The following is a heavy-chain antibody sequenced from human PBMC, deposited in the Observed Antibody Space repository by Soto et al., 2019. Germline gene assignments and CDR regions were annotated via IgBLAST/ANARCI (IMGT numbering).Heavy chain of an antibody. J-gene: IGHJ4*02. CDR1: GVSISSYF. D-gene: IGHD6-25*01. CDR2: TYHRGST. V-gene: IGHV4-59*01. CDR3: ARIGGYHGPLDY. Sequence: PSETLSLTCSVYGVSISSYFWSWIRQAPGRGLEWIGYTYHRGSTNYSPSLKSRVAISLDTSENQFSLKVNSVTAADTAVYYCARIGGYHGPLDYWGQGTPVTVSS.